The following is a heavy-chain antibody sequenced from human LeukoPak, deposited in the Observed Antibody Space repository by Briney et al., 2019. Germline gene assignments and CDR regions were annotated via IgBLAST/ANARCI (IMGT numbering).Heavy chain of an antibody. D-gene: IGHD3-3*01. CDR3: AKDMEGFYYYYGMDV. J-gene: IGHJ6*02. CDR1: GFTFDDYA. CDR2: ISWNSGSI. Sequence: GGSLRLSCAASGFTFDDYAMHWVRQAPGKGLEWVSGISWNSGSIGYADSVKGRFTISRDNAKNSLYLQMNSLRAEDTALYYCAKDMEGFYYYYGMDVWGQGTTVTVSS. V-gene: IGHV3-9*01.